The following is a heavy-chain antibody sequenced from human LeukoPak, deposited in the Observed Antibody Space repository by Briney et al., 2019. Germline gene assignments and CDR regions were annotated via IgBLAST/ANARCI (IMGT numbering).Heavy chain of an antibody. CDR2: INWNGGST. D-gene: IGHD3-3*01. V-gene: IGHV3-20*04. CDR3: ARDFGPGSVDY. Sequence: GGSLRLSCAASGFTFSSYSMSWVRQAPGKGLEWVSGINWNGGSTGYADSVKGRFTISRDNAKNSLYLQMNSLRAEDTALYYCARDFGPGSVDYWGQGTLVTVSS. J-gene: IGHJ4*02. CDR1: GFTFSSYS.